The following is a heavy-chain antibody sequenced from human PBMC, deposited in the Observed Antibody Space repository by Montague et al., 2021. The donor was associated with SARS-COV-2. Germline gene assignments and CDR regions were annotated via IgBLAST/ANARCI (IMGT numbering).Heavy chain of an antibody. V-gene: IGHV4-59*01. CDR1: GGSTSNYY. CDR2: IFYTGST. J-gene: IGHJ4*02. CDR3: ARAQNICFIANCVHYFDL. Sequence: SETLSLTCSVSGGSTSNYYWTWIRQSPGKGLQWIGYIFYTGSTKFNPSLKSRVSMSLDTSKNHFSLRLSAVTAADTARYYCARAQNICFIANCVHYFDLWGQGALVTVSS. D-gene: IGHD2-15*01.